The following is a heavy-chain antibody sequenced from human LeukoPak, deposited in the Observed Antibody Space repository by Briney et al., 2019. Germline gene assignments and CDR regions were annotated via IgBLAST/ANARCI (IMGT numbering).Heavy chain of an antibody. CDR1: GDSISGDY. V-gene: IGHV4-59*08. Sequence: SETLSLTCTVSGDSISGDYWSWIRQSPGKGLEWIGYFHHTAGTRYNPSLQSRVTISIDTSRNHFSLKLNSLSAADTAVYFCARLLYYDSSGDPDTFDIWGQGTVVTVSS. CDR2: FHHTAGT. CDR3: ARLLYYDSSGDPDTFDI. J-gene: IGHJ3*02. D-gene: IGHD3-22*01.